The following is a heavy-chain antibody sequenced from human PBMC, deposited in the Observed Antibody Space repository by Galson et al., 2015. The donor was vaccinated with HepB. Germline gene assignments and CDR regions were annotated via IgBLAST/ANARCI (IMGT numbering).Heavy chain of an antibody. V-gene: IGHV3-7*03. CDR3: TKDHSESSYRLADAFDT. D-gene: IGHD1-26*01. CDR2: IKQDGSEK. J-gene: IGHJ3*02. Sequence: SLRLSCAASGFTFSNYWMTWVRRAPGKGLEWVANIKQDGSEKYYVDSVKGRFTVSRDNAKNSLYLQMNSLRAEDTALYYCTKDHSESSYRLADAFDTWGQGTMVTVSS. CDR1: GFTFSNYW.